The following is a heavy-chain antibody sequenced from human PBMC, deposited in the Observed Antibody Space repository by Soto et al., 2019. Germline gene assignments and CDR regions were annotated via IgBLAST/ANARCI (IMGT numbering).Heavy chain of an antibody. CDR3: ARDSSVTAMGTIEHLDY. J-gene: IGHJ4*02. CDR2: INPNSGGT. Sequence: GASVKVSCKASGYTFTGYYMHWVRQAPGQGLEWMGWINPNSGGTNYAQKFQGRVTMTRDTSISTAYMELSRLRSDDTAVYYCARDSSVTAMGTIEHLDYWGQGTLVTVSS. CDR1: GYTFTGYY. D-gene: IGHD5-18*01. V-gene: IGHV1-2*02.